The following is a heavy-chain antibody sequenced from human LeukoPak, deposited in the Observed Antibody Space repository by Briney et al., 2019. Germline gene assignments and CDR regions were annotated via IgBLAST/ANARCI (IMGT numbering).Heavy chain of an antibody. CDR2: IKQDGSEK. V-gene: IGHV3-7*01. CDR1: GFTFSSYW. Sequence: GGSLRLSCAASGFTFSSYWMSWVRQAPGKGLEWVANIKQDGSEKNYVGSVKGRFTISRDNAKNSLYLQMNSLRAEDTALYYCARDAGSSWFYFDYWGQGTLVTVSS. CDR3: ARDAGSSWFYFDY. D-gene: IGHD6-13*01. J-gene: IGHJ4*02.